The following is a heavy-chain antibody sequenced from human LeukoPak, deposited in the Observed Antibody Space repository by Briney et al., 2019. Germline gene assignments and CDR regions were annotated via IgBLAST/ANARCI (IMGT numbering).Heavy chain of an antibody. CDR1: GFSLSTSGVG. J-gene: IGHJ4*02. V-gene: IGHV2-5*02. CDR2: IYWDDDK. Sequence: SGPTLVKPTQTLTLTCTFSGFSLSTSGVGVGWIRQPPGKALEWLAVIYWDDDKRYSPSLESRLTITKDTSKNHVVLTITNMDLVDTATYYCAHWSTAAAGKDWGQGTLVTVSS. D-gene: IGHD6-13*01. CDR3: AHWSTAAAGKD.